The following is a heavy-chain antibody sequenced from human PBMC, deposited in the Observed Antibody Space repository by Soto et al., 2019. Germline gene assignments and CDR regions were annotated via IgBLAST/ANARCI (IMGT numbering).Heavy chain of an antibody. J-gene: IGHJ4*02. Sequence: GASVKVSCKVSGYTLTELSIHWGRQAPGKGLEWMGGFDPEDGETIYAQKFQGRVTMTEDTSTDTAYMELSSLRSEDTAVYYCATDYYDFWSGPQDYWGQGTLVTVSS. CDR3: ATDYYDFWSGPQDY. D-gene: IGHD3-3*01. CDR2: FDPEDGET. V-gene: IGHV1-24*01. CDR1: GYTLTELS.